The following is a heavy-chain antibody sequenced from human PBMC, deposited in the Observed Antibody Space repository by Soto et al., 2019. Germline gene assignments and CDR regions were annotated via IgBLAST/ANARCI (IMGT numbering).Heavy chain of an antibody. V-gene: IGHV4-34*01. CDR1: GGSFSGYY. D-gene: IGHD4-17*01. CDR2: INHSGST. CDR3: ARNGVGDYGGNLPDDS. J-gene: IGHJ4*02. Sequence: QVQLQQWGAGLLKPSETLSLTCAVYGGSFSGYYWSWIRQPPGKGLEWIGEINHSGSTNYNPSLKSRVTISVDTSKNQFSLKLSSVTAADTAVYYCARNGVGDYGGNLPDDSWGQGTLVTVSS.